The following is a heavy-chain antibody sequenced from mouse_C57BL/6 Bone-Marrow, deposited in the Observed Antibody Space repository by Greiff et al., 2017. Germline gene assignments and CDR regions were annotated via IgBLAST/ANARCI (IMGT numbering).Heavy chain of an antibody. CDR1: GYTFTSYW. Sequence: QVQLQQPGAELVLPGASVKLSCKASGYTFTSYWMHWVQQRPGQGLEWIGEIDPSDSYTNYHHTFKGKYTLTVDKSSSTAYMQLSSLTSEDGAVYYCGRRGYDYDGYFDVWGTGTTVTVSS. J-gene: IGHJ1*03. CDR2: IDPSDSYT. D-gene: IGHD2-4*01. CDR3: GRRGYDYDGYFDV. V-gene: IGHV1-69*01.